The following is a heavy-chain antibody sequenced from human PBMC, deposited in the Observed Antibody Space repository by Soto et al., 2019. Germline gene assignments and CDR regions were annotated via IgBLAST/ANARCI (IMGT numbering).Heavy chain of an antibody. CDR2: VYHTGRT. Sequence: SETLSLTCTVSGGSVSSGRYYWSWIRQPPGKGLEWIGYVYHTGRTSYNPSLKSRVSISMDTSKNQFSLNLDSVTAADTAVYFCARDFAYFDSWGQGTLVTVSS. D-gene: IGHD3-3*01. V-gene: IGHV4-61*01. CDR1: GGSVSSGRYY. CDR3: ARDFAYFDS. J-gene: IGHJ4*02.